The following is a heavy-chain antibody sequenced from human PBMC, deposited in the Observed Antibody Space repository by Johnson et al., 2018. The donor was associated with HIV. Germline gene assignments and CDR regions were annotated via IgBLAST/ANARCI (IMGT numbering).Heavy chain of an antibody. Sequence: VQLVESRGVLVQPGGSLRLSCAASGFTVSNNEMRWVRQAPGKGLEWVSSISDGSTYYADSRKGRFTISRDNSKNTLHLQMNSLRAEDTALYYCARDPPPRSSGSDAFDIWGQGTMVTVSS. CDR1: GFTVSNNE. V-gene: IGHV3-38-3*01. D-gene: IGHD6-19*01. CDR2: ISDGST. J-gene: IGHJ3*02. CDR3: ARDPPPRSSGSDAFDI.